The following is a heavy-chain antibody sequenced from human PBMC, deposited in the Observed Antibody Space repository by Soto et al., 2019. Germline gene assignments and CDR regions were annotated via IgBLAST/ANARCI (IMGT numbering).Heavy chain of an antibody. J-gene: IGHJ5*02. D-gene: IGHD3-3*01. CDR2: INAGNGNT. V-gene: IGHV1-3*01. CDR1: GYTFTSYA. CDR3: AREVKGDYDFWSGYPGGWFDP. Sequence: QVPLVQSGAEVKKPGASVKVSCKASGYTFTSYAMHWVRQAPGQRLEWMGWINAGNGNTKYSQKFQGRVTITRDTSARTAYMELSSLRSEDTAVYYCAREVKGDYDFWSGYPGGWFDPWGQGTLVTVSS.